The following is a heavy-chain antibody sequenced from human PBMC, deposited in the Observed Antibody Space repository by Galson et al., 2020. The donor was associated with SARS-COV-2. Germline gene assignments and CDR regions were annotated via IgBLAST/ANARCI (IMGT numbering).Heavy chain of an antibody. CDR1: GFTFSSYG. Sequence: TGGSLRLSCAASGFTFSSYGMHWVRQAPGKGLEWVAVISYDGSNKYYADSVKGRFTISRDNSKNTLYLQMNSLRAEDTAVYYCAKDSPMYSSSWYRFFDYWGQGTTVTVSS. J-gene: IGHJ4*03. CDR2: ISYDGSNK. V-gene: IGHV3-30*18. D-gene: IGHD6-13*01. CDR3: AKDSPMYSSSWYRFFDY.